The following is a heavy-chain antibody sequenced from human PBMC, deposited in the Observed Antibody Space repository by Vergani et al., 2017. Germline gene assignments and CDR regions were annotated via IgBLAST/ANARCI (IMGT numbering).Heavy chain of an antibody. CDR2: IWYDGSNK. CDR1: GFTFSTYG. CDR3: ARDRYGDSWD. Sequence: VQLVESGGGVVQPGRSLRLSCAASGFTFSTYGMHWVRQGPGKGLEWVAVIWYDGSNKDYADSVKGRFTISRDNSKNTLYLQMNSLRVEDTAVYYCARDRYGDSWDWGQGTLVTVSS. V-gene: IGHV3-33*01. J-gene: IGHJ4*02. D-gene: IGHD4-17*01.